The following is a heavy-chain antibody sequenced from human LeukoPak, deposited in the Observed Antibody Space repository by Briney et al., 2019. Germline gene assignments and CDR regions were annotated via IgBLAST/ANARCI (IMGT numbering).Heavy chain of an antibody. D-gene: IGHD3-22*01. CDR3: ARVSYYYDRRGAFDI. J-gene: IGHJ3*02. V-gene: IGHV4-39*01. CDR2: IYYSGST. Sequence: SETLPLTCTVSGGSISSSSYYWGWIRQPPGKGLEWIGSIYYSGSTYYNPSLKSRVTISVDTSKNQFSLKLSSVTAADTAVYYCARVSYYYDRRGAFDIWGQGTMVTVSS. CDR1: GGSISSSSYY.